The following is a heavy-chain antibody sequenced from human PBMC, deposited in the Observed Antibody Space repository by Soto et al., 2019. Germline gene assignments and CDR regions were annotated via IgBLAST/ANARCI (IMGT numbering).Heavy chain of an antibody. CDR2: IFHRGST. V-gene: IGHV4-34*12. CDR3: ARVYSGSYSDS. J-gene: IGHJ4*02. CDR1: GGSFSGYY. Sequence: SETLCLTCAVYGGSFSGYYGSWIRQPPGKGLEWIGEIFHRGSTHYSPSLKSRVTISVDKSKKYFSLNLTSVTAADTAVYYCARVYSGSYSDSWGQGTLVTVSS. D-gene: IGHD1-26*01.